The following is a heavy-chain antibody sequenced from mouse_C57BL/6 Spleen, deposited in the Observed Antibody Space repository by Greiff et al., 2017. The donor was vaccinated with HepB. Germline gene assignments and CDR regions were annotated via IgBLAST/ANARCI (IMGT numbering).Heavy chain of an antibody. D-gene: IGHD1-1*01. CDR3: AITTVVAYYFDY. J-gene: IGHJ2*01. V-gene: IGHV1-59*01. CDR2: IDPSDSYT. Sequence: QVHVKQPGAELVRPGTSVKLSCKASGYTFTSYWMHWVKQRPGQGLEWIGVIDPSDSYTNYNQKFKGKATLTVDTSSSTAYMQLSSLTSEDSAVYYCAITTVVAYYFDYWGQGTTLTVSS. CDR1: GYTFTSYW.